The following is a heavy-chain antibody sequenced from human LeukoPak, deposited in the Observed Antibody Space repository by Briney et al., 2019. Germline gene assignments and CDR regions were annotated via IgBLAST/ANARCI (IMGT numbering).Heavy chain of an antibody. D-gene: IGHD6-13*01. CDR1: GGSISSSSYY. CDR2: IYYSGST. CDR3: ARYLYAGSSWYVANWFDP. Sequence: SETLSLTCTVSGGSISSSSYYWGWIRQPPGKGLECIGSIYYSGSTYYNPSLKSRVTISVDTSKNQFSLKLSSVTAADTAVYYCARYLYAGSSWYVANWFDPWGQGTLVTVSS. J-gene: IGHJ5*02. V-gene: IGHV4-39*01.